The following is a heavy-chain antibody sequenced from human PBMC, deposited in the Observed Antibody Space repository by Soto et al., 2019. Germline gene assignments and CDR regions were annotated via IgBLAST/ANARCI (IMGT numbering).Heavy chain of an antibody. CDR2: MNPRNGNT. V-gene: IGHV1-8*02. CDR1: GYTFTSYD. D-gene: IGHD2-2*01. J-gene: IGHJ6*02. Sequence: ASVKVSGKASGYTFTSYDISWVRQATGQGLEWVGRMNPRNGNTAYAEKFQGRVTMTRHTSIHAVYMELSSLKSDDSAVYYCARVGNIPAAMRYYYYGMDVWGQGTTVTVS. CDR3: ARVGNIPAAMRYYYYGMDV.